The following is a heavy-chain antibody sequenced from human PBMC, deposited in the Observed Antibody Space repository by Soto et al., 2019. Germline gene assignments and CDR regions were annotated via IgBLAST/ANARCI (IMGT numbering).Heavy chain of an antibody. Sequence: PGGSLRLSCAASGFTFSSYSMNWVRQAPGKGLEWVSSISSSSSYIYYADSVRGRFTISRDNAKNSLYLQMNSLRAEDTAVYYCASSLDFYDYVWGSYRRQDYWGQGTLVTVSS. CDR1: GFTFSSYS. CDR2: ISSSSSYI. J-gene: IGHJ4*02. D-gene: IGHD3-16*02. V-gene: IGHV3-21*01. CDR3: ASSLDFYDYVWGSYRRQDY.